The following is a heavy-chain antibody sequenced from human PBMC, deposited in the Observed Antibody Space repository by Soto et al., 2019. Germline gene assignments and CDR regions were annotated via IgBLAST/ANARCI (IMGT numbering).Heavy chain of an antibody. CDR1: GFTFSTYT. Sequence: EVYLLESGGGLVQPGGSLRLSCVTSGFTFSTYTMSWVRRAPGKGLEWVSVISGTMGSVRDPYYADSVQGRFTISRDDFRSTLYLQMNSLRAEDTAIYYCAKARCTSSTCYVPYSWGQGTLVTVSS. D-gene: IGHD2-15*01. J-gene: IGHJ4*02. CDR3: AKARCTSSTCYVPYS. V-gene: IGHV3-23*01. CDR2: ISGTMGSVRDP.